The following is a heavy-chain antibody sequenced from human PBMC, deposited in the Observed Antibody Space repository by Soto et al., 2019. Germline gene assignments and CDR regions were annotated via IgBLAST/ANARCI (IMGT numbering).Heavy chain of an antibody. CDR2: INHSGST. V-gene: IGHV4-34*01. J-gene: IGHJ6*03. CDR3: ARGRSITIFGVVIQGKYYMDV. Sequence: PSETLSLTCAVYGGSFSGYYWSWIRQPPGKGLEWIGEINHSGSTNYNPSLKSRVTISVDTSKNQFSLKLSSVTAADTAVYYCARGRSITIFGVVIQGKYYMDVWGKGTTVTVSS. CDR1: GGSFSGYY. D-gene: IGHD3-3*01.